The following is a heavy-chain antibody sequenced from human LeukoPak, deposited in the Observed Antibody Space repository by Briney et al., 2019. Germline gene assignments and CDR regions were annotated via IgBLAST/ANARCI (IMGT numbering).Heavy chain of an antibody. CDR3: ARGYCSDGSCWESYGMDV. V-gene: IGHV3-30*04. CDR1: GFTFSSYA. CDR2: ISYDGSNK. D-gene: IGHD2-15*01. J-gene: IGHJ6*04. Sequence: GGSLRLSCAASGFTFSSYAMHWVRQAPGKGLEWVAVISYDGSNKYYADSVKGRFTISRDNSKNTLYLQMNSLRAEDTAVYYCARGYCSDGSCWESYGMDVWGKGTTVTVSS.